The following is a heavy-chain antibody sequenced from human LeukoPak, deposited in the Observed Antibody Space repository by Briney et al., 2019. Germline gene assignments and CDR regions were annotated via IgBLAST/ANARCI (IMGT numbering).Heavy chain of an antibody. CDR3: ARDPLLAINNEVTTTLFYYYYGMDV. J-gene: IGHJ6*02. Sequence: PGGSLRLSCAASGFXFSSYWISWVRQAPGKGLQWVANIKQDGSEKYYVDSVKGRFTISRDNAKNSLYLQMNSLRAEDTAVYYCARDPLLAINNEVTTTLFYYYYGMDVWGQGTTVTVSS. D-gene: IGHD4-17*01. CDR2: IKQDGSEK. V-gene: IGHV3-7*05. CDR1: GFXFSSYW.